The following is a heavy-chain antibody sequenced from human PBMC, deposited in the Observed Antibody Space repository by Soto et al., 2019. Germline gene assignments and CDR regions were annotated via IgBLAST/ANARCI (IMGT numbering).Heavy chain of an antibody. J-gene: IGHJ6*02. Sequence: LSETLSLTCTVSGGSISSSSYYWGWIRQPPGKGLEWIGSIFYSGSTYYNPSLKSRVTISVDTSKNQFSLKLSSVTAADTAMYYCVCIFSGCYSYGFYYYGMDVWGQGTTVPVSS. CDR1: GGSISSSSYY. D-gene: IGHD5-18*01. CDR2: IFYSGST. CDR3: VCIFSGCYSYGFYYYGMDV. V-gene: IGHV4-39*01.